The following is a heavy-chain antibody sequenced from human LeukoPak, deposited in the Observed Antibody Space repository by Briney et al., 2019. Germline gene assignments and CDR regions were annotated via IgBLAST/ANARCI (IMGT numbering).Heavy chain of an antibody. Sequence: PSQTLSLTCTVSGGSISSGDYYWGWIRQPPGKGLEWIGYIYYSGSTYYNPSLKSRVTISVDTSKNQFSLKLSSVTAADTAVYYCARTTVVPHGPRKENWFDPWGQGTLVTVSS. V-gene: IGHV4-30-4*01. CDR1: GGSISSGDYY. CDR3: ARTTVVPHGPRKENWFDP. CDR2: IYYSGST. J-gene: IGHJ5*02. D-gene: IGHD4-23*01.